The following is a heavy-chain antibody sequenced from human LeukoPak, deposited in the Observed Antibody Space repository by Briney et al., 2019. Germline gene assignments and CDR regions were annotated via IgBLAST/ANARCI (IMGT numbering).Heavy chain of an antibody. V-gene: IGHV4-59*01. D-gene: IGHD2-2*01. CDR3: ARDARPPQGYCSSTSCLNWFDP. CDR1: GGSISSYY. CDR2: IYYSGST. J-gene: IGHJ5*02. Sequence: KTSETLSLTCTVSGGSISSYYWSWIRQPPGKGLEWIGYIYYSGSTDYNPSLKSRVTISVDTSKNQFSLKLSSVTAADTAAYYCARDARPPQGYCSSTSCLNWFDPWGQGTLVTVSS.